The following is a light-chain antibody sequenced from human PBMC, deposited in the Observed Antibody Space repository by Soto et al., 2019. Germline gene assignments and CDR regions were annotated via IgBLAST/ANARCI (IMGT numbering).Light chain of an antibody. CDR3: IQGTQVPST. CDR1: QSLVHRDGNTY. Sequence: DIVMTQTPLSALVTLGQPGSISCTSSQSLVHRDGNTYLRWFQQRPGQPPRLLIYKISNWFSGVPDRFSGSGAGTDFTLKIDRVEAEDVGVYYCIQGTQVPSTFGQGTRLEIK. CDR2: KIS. V-gene: IGKV2-24*01. J-gene: IGKJ2*01.